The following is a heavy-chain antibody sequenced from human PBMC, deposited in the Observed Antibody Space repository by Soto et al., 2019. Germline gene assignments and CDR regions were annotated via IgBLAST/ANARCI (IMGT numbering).Heavy chain of an antibody. CDR2: ISPYNGNT. CDR1: GYTFRNYG. J-gene: IGHJ4*02. D-gene: IGHD3-3*01. CDR3: ARDLVPGSDFGSAYTGGEFDY. V-gene: IGHV1-18*01. Sequence: QVQLVQSGAEVKRPGASVKVSCKASGYTFRNYGITWVRQAPGQGLEWMAWISPYNGNTNYAQDLQSRVTMTTETSSSTAYMELRSLTSEDTRMCSFARDLVPGSDFGSAYTGGEFDYWGQGTVVTVSS.